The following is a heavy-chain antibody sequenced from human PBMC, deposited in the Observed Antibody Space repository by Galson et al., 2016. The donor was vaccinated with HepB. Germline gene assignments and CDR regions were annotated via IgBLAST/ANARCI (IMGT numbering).Heavy chain of an antibody. D-gene: IGHD3-22*01. CDR3: ARAAHSSGYCDVFDI. V-gene: IGHV3-7*02. CDR1: KFTFRNYA. J-gene: IGHJ3*02. CDR2: IKQDGTE. Sequence: SLRLSCAASKFTFRNYAMSWVRQAPGKGLEWVANIKQDGTENYVDSVKGRFTISRDNAKNSLYLQMNSLRAEDTAVYYCARAAHSSGYCDVFDIWGQGTKVTVSS.